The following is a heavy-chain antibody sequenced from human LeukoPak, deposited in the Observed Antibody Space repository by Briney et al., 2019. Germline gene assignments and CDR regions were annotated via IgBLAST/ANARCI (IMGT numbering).Heavy chain of an antibody. V-gene: IGHV3-33*08. CDR1: GFTFSSYW. CDR3: ARGAVAVRGVITVDDAFDI. CDR2: IWYDGSKK. J-gene: IGHJ3*02. D-gene: IGHD3-10*02. Sequence: GGSLRLSCAASGFTFSSYWMSWVRQAPGKGLEWVAGIWYDGSKKYFADTVRGRFTISRDNSKNTLYLQMNSLRAEDTAVYYCARGAVAVRGVITVDDAFDIWGQGTMVTVSS.